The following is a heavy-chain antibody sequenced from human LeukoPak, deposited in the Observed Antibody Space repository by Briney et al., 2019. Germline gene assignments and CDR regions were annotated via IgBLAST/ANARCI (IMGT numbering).Heavy chain of an antibody. D-gene: IGHD6-6*01. J-gene: IGHJ4*02. Sequence: GGSLRLSCAASGFTFTTFAMSWVRQAPGKGLEWVSAIGGSGSPTYYADSVKGRFTISRDNSKNTLYLQMNSLRADDTALYYCAKRSSPPCFDFWGQGALVTVSS. CDR2: IGGSGSPT. V-gene: IGHV3-23*01. CDR1: GFTFTTFA. CDR3: AKRSSPPCFDF.